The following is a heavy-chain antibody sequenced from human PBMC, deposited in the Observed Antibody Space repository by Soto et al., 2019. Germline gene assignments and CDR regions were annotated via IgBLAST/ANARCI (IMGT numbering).Heavy chain of an antibody. Sequence: PSETLSLTCTVSGGSISSYYWSWIRQPPGKGLEWIGYIYYSGSTNYNPSLKSRVTISVDTSKNQFSLKLSSVAAADTAVYYCAGEKAAGTFDYWGQGTLVTVSS. CDR1: GGSISSYY. J-gene: IGHJ4*02. CDR2: IYYSGST. D-gene: IGHD6-13*01. V-gene: IGHV4-59*01. CDR3: AGEKAAGTFDY.